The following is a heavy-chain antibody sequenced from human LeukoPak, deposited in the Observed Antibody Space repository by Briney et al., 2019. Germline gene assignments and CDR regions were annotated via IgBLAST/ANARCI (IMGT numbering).Heavy chain of an antibody. CDR1: GFTFSSDW. J-gene: IGHJ3*02. CDR2: IKQEGSEK. V-gene: IGHV3-7*04. Sequence: GGSLRLSCAASGFTFSSDWMSWVRQAPGKGLEWVANIKQEGSEKYYVDSVKSRFTISRDNAKNSLYLEMNSLRAEDTAVYYCARESDSSGFGAFDIWGQGTMVTVSS. CDR3: ARESDSSGFGAFDI. D-gene: IGHD3-22*01.